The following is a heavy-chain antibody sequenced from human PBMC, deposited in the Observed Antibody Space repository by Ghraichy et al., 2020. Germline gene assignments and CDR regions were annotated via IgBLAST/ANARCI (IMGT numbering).Heavy chain of an antibody. CDR2: IYYSGST. CDR3: AREASANYYDSSGYDAFDI. Sequence: SETLSLTCTVSGGSISSYYWSWIRQPPGKGLEWIGYIYYSGSTNYNPSLKSRVTISVDTSKNQFSLKLSSVTAADTAVYYCAREASANYYDSSGYDAFDIWGQGTMVTVSS. V-gene: IGHV4-59*01. CDR1: GGSISSYY. D-gene: IGHD3-22*01. J-gene: IGHJ3*02.